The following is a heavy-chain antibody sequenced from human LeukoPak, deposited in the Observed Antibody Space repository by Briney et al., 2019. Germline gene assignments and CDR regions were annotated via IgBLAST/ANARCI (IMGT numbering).Heavy chain of an antibody. CDR3: AKGESGYCSGGSCYSSFDY. CDR2: ISGSGGST. CDR1: GFTFSSYA. J-gene: IGHJ4*02. V-gene: IGHV3-23*01. D-gene: IGHD2-15*01. Sequence: PGGSLRLSCAASGFTFSSYAMSWVREAPGKGLEWVSAISGSGGSTYYADSVKGRFTLSRDNSKNTLYLQMNSLRAEDTAVYYCAKGESGYCSGGSCYSSFDYWGQGTLVTVSS.